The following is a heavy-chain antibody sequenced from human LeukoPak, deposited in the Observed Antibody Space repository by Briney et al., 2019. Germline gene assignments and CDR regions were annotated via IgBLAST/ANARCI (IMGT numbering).Heavy chain of an antibody. CDR3: ANYLRPVVTPVDY. CDR1: GFTFSSYA. CDR2: ISGSGGST. Sequence: PGGSLRLPCAASGFTFSSYAMSWVRQAPGKGLEWVSAISGSGGSTYYADSVKGRFTISRDNSKNTLYLQMNSLRAEDTDVYYCANYLRPVVTPVDYWGQGTLVTVSS. J-gene: IGHJ4*02. V-gene: IGHV3-23*01. D-gene: IGHD2-21*02.